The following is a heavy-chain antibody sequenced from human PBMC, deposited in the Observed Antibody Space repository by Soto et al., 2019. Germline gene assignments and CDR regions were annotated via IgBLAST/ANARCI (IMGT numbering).Heavy chain of an antibody. CDR2: IIPILGIA. CDR3: ARDVKYNWFDP. V-gene: IGHV1-69*08. Sequence: QVQLVQSGAEVKKPGSSVKVSCKASGGTFSSYTISWVRQAPGQGLEWMGRIIPILGIANYAQKFQGRVTITADKSTSTGYMELSSLRSEDTAVYYCARDVKYNWFDPWGQGTLVTVSS. CDR1: GGTFSSYT. J-gene: IGHJ5*02.